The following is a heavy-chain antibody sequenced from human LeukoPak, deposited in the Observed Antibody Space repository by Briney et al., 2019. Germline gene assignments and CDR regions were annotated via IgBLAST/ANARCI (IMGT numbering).Heavy chain of an antibody. CDR2: IYYSGST. D-gene: IGHD3-22*01. Sequence: SETLSLTCTVSGGSISSSSYYWGWIRQPPGKGLERIGSIYYSGSTYYNPSLKSRVTISVDTSKNQFSLKLSSVTAADTAVYYCARDCFLSSGYFLDYWGQGTLVTVSS. CDR1: GGSISSSSYY. V-gene: IGHV4-39*07. CDR3: ARDCFLSSGYFLDY. J-gene: IGHJ4*02.